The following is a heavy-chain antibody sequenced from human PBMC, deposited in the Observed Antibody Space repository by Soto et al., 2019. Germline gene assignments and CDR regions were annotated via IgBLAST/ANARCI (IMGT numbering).Heavy chain of an antibody. CDR1: GYSFTDYK. Sequence: ASVKVSCKTSGYSFTDYKLHWVRQAPGQGLEWMGWVDPNGGGSNSAQKFQGSVTMTWDTSITTAYLDLTRLTTNDTTTYFCATWVDYGDFEGFDFWGQGTLVTVS. CDR2: VDPNGGGS. J-gene: IGHJ4*02. D-gene: IGHD4-17*01. V-gene: IGHV1-2*04. CDR3: ATWVDYGDFEGFDF.